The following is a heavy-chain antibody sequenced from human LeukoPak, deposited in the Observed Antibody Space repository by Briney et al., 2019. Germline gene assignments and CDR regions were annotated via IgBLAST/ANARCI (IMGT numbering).Heavy chain of an antibody. V-gene: IGHV3-43D*03. CDR1: GFTFDDYA. D-gene: IGHD1-26*01. J-gene: IGHJ4*02. CDR2: ISWDGGST. CDR3: ATLGVGSYSLGPFDY. Sequence: GGSLRLSCAASGFTFDDYAMHWVRQAPGKGLEWVSLISWDGGSTYYADSVKGRFTISRDNSKNSLYLQMNSLRAEDTALYYCATLGVGSYSLGPFDYWGQGTLVTVSS.